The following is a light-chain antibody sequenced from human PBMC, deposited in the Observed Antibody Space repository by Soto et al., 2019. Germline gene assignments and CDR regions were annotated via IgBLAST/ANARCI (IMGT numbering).Light chain of an antibody. CDR3: SSYRSIGSLG. CDR2: EVS. Sequence: QSALTQPASVSGSPGQSITISCTGTSSDVGGYNYVSWYQQHPGKAPKVMIYEVSNRPSGVSNRFSGSKSGNTASLTISGLQAEDEADYYGSSYRSIGSLGLGTGTKLTVL. V-gene: IGLV2-14*01. J-gene: IGLJ1*01. CDR1: SSDVGGYNY.